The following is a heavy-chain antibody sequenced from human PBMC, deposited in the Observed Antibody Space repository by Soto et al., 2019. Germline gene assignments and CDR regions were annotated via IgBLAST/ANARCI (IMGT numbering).Heavy chain of an antibody. CDR1: GGSISSYY. CDR3: ARGGLGELSSYDAFDI. V-gene: IGHV4-59*01. D-gene: IGHD3-16*02. CDR2: IYYSGST. J-gene: IGHJ3*02. Sequence: PSETLSLTCTVSGGSISSYYWSWIRRPPGKGLEWIGYIYYSGSTNYNPSLKSRVTISVDTSKNQFSLKLSSVTAADTAVYYCARGGLGELSSYDAFDIWGQGTMVTVSS.